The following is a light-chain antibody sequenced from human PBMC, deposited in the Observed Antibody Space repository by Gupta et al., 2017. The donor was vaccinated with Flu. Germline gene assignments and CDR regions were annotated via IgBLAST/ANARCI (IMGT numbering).Light chain of an antibody. CDR1: QSVSSN. V-gene: IGKV3-15*01. CDR3: QQDKSWPPA. J-gene: IGKJ1*01. Sequence: PAALSVSPGERATLSCRASQSVSSNLAWYQQKPGQAPRLLIFDASTRATGVPARFSGSGSGTEFTLTISRLQSEDFAAYYCQQDKSWPPAFGQGTKVEI. CDR2: DAS.